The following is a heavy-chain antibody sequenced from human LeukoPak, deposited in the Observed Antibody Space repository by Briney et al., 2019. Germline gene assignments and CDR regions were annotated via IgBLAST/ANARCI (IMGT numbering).Heavy chain of an antibody. Sequence: PGRSLRLALSAAGSTVSNSYTSCSRPAPGKGLEWGSYIRSSGNIINTADSVEGRFTISSDNAKNSLYLQLNSLKAEHSAVYYCARATAPDTAMIYFAYPGQGTLGTVS. D-gene: IGHD5-18*01. CDR2: IRSSGNII. V-gene: IGHV3-11*01. J-gene: IGHJ4*02. CDR3: ARATAPDTAMIYFAY. CDR1: GSTVSNSY.